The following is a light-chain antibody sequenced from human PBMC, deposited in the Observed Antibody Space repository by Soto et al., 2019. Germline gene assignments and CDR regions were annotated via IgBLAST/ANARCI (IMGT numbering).Light chain of an antibody. Sequence: SVLTQPRSVSGSPGQSVTISCTGTSSDVGDYNFVSWYQQHPGKAPKLMIYAVNKRPSGVPDRFSGSKSGNTASLTISGLQADDEADYYCCSYAGTYVFGTGTKVTV. J-gene: IGLJ1*01. CDR2: AVN. CDR1: SSDVGDYNF. CDR3: CSYAGTYV. V-gene: IGLV2-11*01.